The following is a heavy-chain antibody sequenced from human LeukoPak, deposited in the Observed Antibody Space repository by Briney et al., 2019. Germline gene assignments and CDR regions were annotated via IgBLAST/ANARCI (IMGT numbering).Heavy chain of an antibody. CDR2: LGRSSKT. J-gene: IGHJ3*02. CDR3: ARDDALGDNALDI. V-gene: IGHV3-23*01. Sequence: GGSLRLSCAASGFSFSDYSMSWVRQAPGKGLEWVAGLGRSSKTYYADSVKGRFSISRDNSKNTLFLQMNSLRAEDTAVYYCARDDALGDNALDIWGQGTMVAVSS. CDR1: GFSFSDYS. D-gene: IGHD3-16*01.